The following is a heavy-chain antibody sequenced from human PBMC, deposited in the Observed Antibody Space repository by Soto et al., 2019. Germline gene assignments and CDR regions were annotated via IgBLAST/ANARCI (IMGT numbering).Heavy chain of an antibody. D-gene: IGHD3-9*01. Sequence: EVQLVESGGGLVQPGGSLRLSCAASGFTVSSNYMSWVRQAPGKGLEWVSVIYSGGSTYYADSVEGRFTISRDDSKNAVDPQMNSQRAEDTAVDDGARESRFYDDSLTGYYPTCSRTPFDYWGQGTLGTVPP. CDR3: ARESRFYDDSLTGYYPTCSRTPFDY. V-gene: IGHV3-66*01. J-gene: IGHJ4*02. CDR2: IYSGGST. CDR1: GFTVSSNY.